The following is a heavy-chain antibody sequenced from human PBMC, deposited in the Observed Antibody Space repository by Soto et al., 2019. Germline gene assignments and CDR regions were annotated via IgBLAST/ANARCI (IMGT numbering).Heavy chain of an antibody. J-gene: IGHJ5*02. V-gene: IGHV4-59*01. Sequence: SETLSLTCTVSGGSISSYYWSWIRQPPGKGLEWIGYIYYSGSTNYNPSLKSRVTISVDTSKNQFSLKLSSVTAADTAVYYCARDLGYSYGYGFDHWGQGTLGTVSS. CDR1: GGSISSYY. CDR3: ARDLGYSYGYGFDH. D-gene: IGHD5-18*01. CDR2: IYYSGST.